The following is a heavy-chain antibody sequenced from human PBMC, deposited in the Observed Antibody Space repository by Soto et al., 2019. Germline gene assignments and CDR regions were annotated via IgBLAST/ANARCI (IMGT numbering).Heavy chain of an antibody. D-gene: IGHD2-8*01. J-gene: IGHJ6*04. CDR1: AVTFSTYA. V-gene: IGHV3-30*18. CDR2: ISYDGNNK. CDR3: AKALALYAYAYCMDV. Sequence: GGELRLSCAASAVTFSTYAMHVVRQPPGKGLQWLAVISYDGNNKYYADSVEGRFTISRDNSKNTVYLQMNSLRAEDTAVYYCAKALALYAYAYCMDVWCKG.